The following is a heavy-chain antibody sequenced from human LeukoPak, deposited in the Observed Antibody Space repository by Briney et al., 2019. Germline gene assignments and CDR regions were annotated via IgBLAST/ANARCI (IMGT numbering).Heavy chain of an antibody. Sequence: ASVKVSCKASGYTFTSYAMNWVRQAPGQGLEWMGWINTNTGNPKYAQGFTGRFVFSLDTSVSTAYLQISSLKAEDTAVYYCARSDILTGYYLTYNWFDPWGQGTLVTVSS. V-gene: IGHV7-4-1*02. J-gene: IGHJ5*02. CDR1: GYTFTSYA. CDR3: ARSDILTGYYLTYNWFDP. D-gene: IGHD3-9*01. CDR2: INTNTGNP.